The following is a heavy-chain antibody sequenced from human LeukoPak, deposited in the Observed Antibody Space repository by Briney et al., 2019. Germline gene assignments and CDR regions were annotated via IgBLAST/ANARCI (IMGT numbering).Heavy chain of an antibody. CDR3: ARDPHTMIVVAADAFDI. V-gene: IGHV3-66*01. CDR1: GFTVSSNY. Sequence: SGGSLRLSCAASGFTVSSNYMSWVRQAPGKGLEWVSVIYSGGSTYYADSVKGRFTISRDNSKNTLYLQMNSLRAEDTAVYYCARDPHTMIVVAADAFDIWGQGTMVTVSS. CDR2: IYSGGST. J-gene: IGHJ3*02. D-gene: IGHD3-22*01.